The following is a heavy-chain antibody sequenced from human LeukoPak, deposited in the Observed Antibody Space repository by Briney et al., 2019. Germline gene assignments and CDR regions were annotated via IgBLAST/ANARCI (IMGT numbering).Heavy chain of an antibody. CDR2: IYYSGST. Sequence: SETLSLTCTVSGGSISSYYWSWIRQPPGKGMEWIGYIYYSGSTNYNPSLKSRVTISVETSKNQFSLKLSSVTAADTAVYYCARGVTSTYYFDYWGQGTLVTVSS. CDR3: ARGVTSTYYFDY. J-gene: IGHJ4*02. V-gene: IGHV4-59*08. CDR1: GGSISSYY. D-gene: IGHD5-18*01.